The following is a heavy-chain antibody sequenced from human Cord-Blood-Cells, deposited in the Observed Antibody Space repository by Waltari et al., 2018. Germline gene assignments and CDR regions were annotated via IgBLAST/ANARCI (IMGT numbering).Heavy chain of an antibody. CDR1: GYTFTGSH. CDR3: ARVGDWFDP. J-gene: IGHJ5*02. D-gene: IGHD3-10*01. V-gene: IGHV1-2*02. CDR2: SNPNSGGT. Sequence: QVQLVQSGAEVKKPGASVKVTCKAPGYTFTGSHMQWVRQAPGQGLEWMGWSNPNSGGTNYAQKLQGRVPMTRDTSISTAYMELSRLRSDDTAVYYCARVGDWFDPWGQGTLVTVSS.